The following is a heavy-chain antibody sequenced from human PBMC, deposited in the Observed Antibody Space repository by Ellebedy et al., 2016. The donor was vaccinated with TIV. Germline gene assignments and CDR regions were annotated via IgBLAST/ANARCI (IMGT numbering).Heavy chain of an antibody. CDR2: ISRRSSTI. D-gene: IGHD1-1*01. V-gene: IGHV3-48*03. CDR3: ARWATGNDQYYFDL. Sequence: GESLKISCAASGFTISGFELNWVRQAPGKGLEWISFISRRSSTIYYADSVKGRFTVSRDNAKDSLFLQMDSLRAEDTAVYYCARWATGNDQYYFDLWGRGTLVSVSS. J-gene: IGHJ4*02. CDR1: GFTISGFE.